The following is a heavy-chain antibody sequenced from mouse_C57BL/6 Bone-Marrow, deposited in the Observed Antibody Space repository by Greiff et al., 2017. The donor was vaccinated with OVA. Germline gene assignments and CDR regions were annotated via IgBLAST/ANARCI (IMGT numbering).Heavy chain of an antibody. Sequence: QVHVKQSGAELAKPGASVKLSCKASGYTFTSYWMHWVKQRPGQGLEWIGYINPSSGYTKYNQKFKDKATLTANKSSSAASMQLSSLTYEDSAVYYCARSGGAVVAPYWGQGTTLTVSS. CDR1: GYTFTSYW. D-gene: IGHD1-1*01. V-gene: IGHV1-7*01. CDR3: ARSGGAVVAPY. J-gene: IGHJ2*01. CDR2: INPSSGYT.